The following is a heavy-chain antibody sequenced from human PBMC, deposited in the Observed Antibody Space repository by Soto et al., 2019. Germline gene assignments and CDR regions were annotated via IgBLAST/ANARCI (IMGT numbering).Heavy chain of an antibody. CDR2: ISYDGSNK. CDR1: GFTFSSYA. J-gene: IGHJ3*02. V-gene: IGHV3-30-3*01. D-gene: IGHD6-19*01. CDR3: ARTVAGLWSHDAFDI. Sequence: QVQLVESGGGVVQPGRSLRLSCAASGFTFSSYAMHWVRQAPGKGLEWVAVISYDGSNKYYADSVKGRFTISRDNSKNTLYLQMNSLRAEDTAVYYCARTVAGLWSHDAFDIWGQGTMVTVSS.